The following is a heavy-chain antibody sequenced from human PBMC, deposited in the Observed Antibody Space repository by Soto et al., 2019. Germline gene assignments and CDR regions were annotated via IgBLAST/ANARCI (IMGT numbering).Heavy chain of an antibody. D-gene: IGHD3-22*01. CDR2: INAGNGNT. V-gene: IGHV1-3*01. CDR1: GYTFTSYA. J-gene: IGHJ4*02. CDR3: ERAEYYDTHDY. Sequence: QVQLVQSGAEVKKPGASVKVSCKASGYTFTSYAMHWVRQAPGQGLEWMGWINAGNGNTKYSQKFQGRVTITTDTSASTAYMELSSLRSEDTAVYYCERAEYYDTHDYWGQGTLVTVSS.